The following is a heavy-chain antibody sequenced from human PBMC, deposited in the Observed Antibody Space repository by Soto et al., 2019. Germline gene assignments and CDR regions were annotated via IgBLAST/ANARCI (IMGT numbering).Heavy chain of an antibody. CDR3: AKRAWGYFYFDY. Sequence: GGSLRLSCAASGFSFSSYGMHWVRQAPGKGLEWVAMISYDGTDEYYADSVKGRFTISRDNSKNTLYLQMNSLRAEDTAVYYCAKRAWGYFYFDYWGQGTLVTVS. D-gene: IGHD1-26*01. V-gene: IGHV3-30*18. J-gene: IGHJ4*02. CDR1: GFSFSSYG. CDR2: ISYDGTDE.